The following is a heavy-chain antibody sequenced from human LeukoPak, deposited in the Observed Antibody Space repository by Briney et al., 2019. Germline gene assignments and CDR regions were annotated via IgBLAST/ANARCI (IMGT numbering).Heavy chain of an antibody. D-gene: IGHD6-13*01. Sequence: PGGSLRLSCAASGFTFDDYAMHWVRQAPGKGLEWVSCISWNSGSIGYADSVKGRFTISRDNAKNSLYLQMNSLRAEDTALYYCAKDIFTGIAAAGAIDYWGQGTLVTVSS. CDR2: ISWNSGSI. CDR3: AKDIFTGIAAAGAIDY. V-gene: IGHV3-9*01. J-gene: IGHJ4*02. CDR1: GFTFDDYA.